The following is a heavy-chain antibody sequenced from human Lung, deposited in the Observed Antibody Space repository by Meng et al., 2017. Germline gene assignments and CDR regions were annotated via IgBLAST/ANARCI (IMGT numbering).Heavy chain of an antibody. CDR1: ACSISSGGYS. CDR2: VSHSGST. D-gene: IGHD2-15*01. J-gene: IGHJ4*02. V-gene: IGHV4-30-2*01. CDR3: ARSGYCSGSSCYGTFDS. Sequence: QLQLQESSAGLVNPSQTLALTCPGSACSISSGGYSWSWNRQPPGKGLEWIGYVSHSGSTYYNPSLKNRVTISVDRSKNQFSLRLTSVTAADTAVYSCARSGYCSGSSCYGTFDSWGQGTLVTVSS.